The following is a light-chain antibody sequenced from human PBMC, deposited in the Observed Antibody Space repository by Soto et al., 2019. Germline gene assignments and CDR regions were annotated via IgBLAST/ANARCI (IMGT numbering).Light chain of an antibody. CDR3: QQYGSSPRT. CDR2: KAS. Sequence: DIQMTQSPSTLSASVGDRVTITCRASQSISSWLAWYQQKPGKAPKLLIYKASSLESGVPSRFSGSGSGTEFTLTISSLQPDDFAVYYCQQYGSSPRTFGRGTKLEI. V-gene: IGKV1-5*03. J-gene: IGKJ2*01. CDR1: QSISSW.